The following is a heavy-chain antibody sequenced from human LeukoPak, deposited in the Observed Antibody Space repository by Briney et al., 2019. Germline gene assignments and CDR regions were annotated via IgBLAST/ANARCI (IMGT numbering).Heavy chain of an antibody. V-gene: IGHV3-30*18. D-gene: IGHD6-13*01. J-gene: IGHJ6*02. CDR3: AKDGSDTIAAATYYYYGMDV. CDR2: ISYDGSNK. CDR1: GFTFSSYG. Sequence: PGGSLRLSCAASGFTFSSYGMHWVRQAPGKGLEWVAVISYDGSNKYYADSVKGRFTISRDNSKNTLYLQINSLRGEDTALYFCAKDGSDTIAAATYYYYGMDVWGQGTTVTVSS.